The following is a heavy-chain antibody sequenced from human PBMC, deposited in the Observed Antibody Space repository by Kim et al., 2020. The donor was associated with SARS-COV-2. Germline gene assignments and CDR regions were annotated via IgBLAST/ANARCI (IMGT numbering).Heavy chain of an antibody. V-gene: IGHV3-48*03. Sequence: GGSLRLSCAASGFTFSSYEMNWVRQAPGKGLEWVSYISSSASTIYYADSVKGRFTISRDNAKNSLYLQMNSLRAEDTAVYYCARAHPRITMIVVPSYFDLWGRGTLVTVSS. J-gene: IGHJ2*01. CDR3: ARAHPRITMIVVPSYFDL. D-gene: IGHD3-22*01. CDR1: GFTFSSYE. CDR2: ISSSASTI.